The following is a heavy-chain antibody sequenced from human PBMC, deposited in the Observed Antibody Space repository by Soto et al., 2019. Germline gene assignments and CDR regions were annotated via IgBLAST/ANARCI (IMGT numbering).Heavy chain of an antibody. CDR1: GFTFSDSW. CDR3: VTDRILRGHHFDL. Sequence: EVQLVESGGGLVQPGGSLRLSCVASGFTFSDSWMHWVRQAPGKGLMWVSRISFDGTATTSADSVRGRFSISRDNAKNALLLQMYHLRAVEWAIYYCVTDRILRGHHFDLWGQGTIVIVSS. CDR2: ISFDGTAT. D-gene: IGHD3-10*01. J-gene: IGHJ3*01. V-gene: IGHV3-74*03.